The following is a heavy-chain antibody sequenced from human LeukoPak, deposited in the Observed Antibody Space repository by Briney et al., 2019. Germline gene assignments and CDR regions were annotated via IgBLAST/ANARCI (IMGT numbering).Heavy chain of an antibody. J-gene: IGHJ4*02. CDR2: IYYSGST. Sequence: SETLSLTCTVSGGSISSYYWSWIRQPPGKGLEWIGYIYYSGSTNYNPSLKSRVTISVDTSKNQFSLKLSSVTAADTAVYCCARHGCGGDCYSGDFDYWGQGTLVTVSS. CDR1: GGSISSYY. V-gene: IGHV4-59*08. CDR3: ARHGCGGDCYSGDFDY. D-gene: IGHD2-21*02.